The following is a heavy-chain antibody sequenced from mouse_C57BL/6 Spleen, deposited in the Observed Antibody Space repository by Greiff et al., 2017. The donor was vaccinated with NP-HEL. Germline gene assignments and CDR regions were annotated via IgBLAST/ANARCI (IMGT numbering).Heavy chain of an antibody. J-gene: IGHJ4*01. Sequence: EVQLVESGGGLVQPKGSLKLSCAASGFSFNTYAMNWVRQAPGKGLEWVARIRSKSNNYATYYADSVKDRFTISRDDSESMLYLQMNNLKTEDTAMYYCVRTTVGAMDYWGQGTSVTVPS. CDR3: VRTTVGAMDY. CDR2: IRSKSNNYAT. CDR1: GFSFNTYA. V-gene: IGHV10-1*01. D-gene: IGHD1-1*01.